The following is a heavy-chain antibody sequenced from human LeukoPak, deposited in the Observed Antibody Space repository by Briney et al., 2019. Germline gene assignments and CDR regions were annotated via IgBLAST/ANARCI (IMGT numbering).Heavy chain of an antibody. V-gene: IGHV3-23*01. CDR2: ISGSGGST. D-gene: IGHD3-3*01. CDR1: GFIFSDYG. CDR3: AKDSDFWSGYYLYYYYGMDV. Sequence: GGSLRLSCTASGFIFSDYGMSWVRQAPGKGLEWVSAISGSGGSTYYADSVKGRFTISRDNSKNTLYLQMNSLRAEDTAVYYCAKDSDFWSGYYLYYYYGMDVWGQGTTVTVSS. J-gene: IGHJ6*02.